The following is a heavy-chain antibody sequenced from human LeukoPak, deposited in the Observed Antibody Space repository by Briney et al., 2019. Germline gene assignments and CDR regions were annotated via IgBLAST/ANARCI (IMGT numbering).Heavy chain of an antibody. J-gene: IGHJ5*02. Sequence: ASVKVSCKASGYTFTSYAMHWVRQAPGQRLEWMGWINAGNGNTKYSQKFQGRVAITRDTSASTAYMELSSLRSEDTAVYYCARDSLIRYYYDSSGYYWFDPWGQGTLVTVSP. D-gene: IGHD3-22*01. CDR2: INAGNGNT. V-gene: IGHV1-3*01. CDR3: ARDSLIRYYYDSSGYYWFDP. CDR1: GYTFTSYA.